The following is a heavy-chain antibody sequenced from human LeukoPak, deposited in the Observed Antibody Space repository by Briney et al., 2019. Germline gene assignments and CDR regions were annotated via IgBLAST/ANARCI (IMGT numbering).Heavy chain of an antibody. CDR1: GYTFTGYY. J-gene: IGHJ4*02. V-gene: IGHV1-2*04. Sequence: ASVKVSCKASGYTFTGYYMHWVRQAPGQGLEWMGWINPNSGGTNYAQKFQGWVTMTRDTSISTAYMELSRLRSDDTAVHYCARGTLRAGSGTRYYFDYWGQGTLVTVSS. D-gene: IGHD2-2*01. CDR2: INPNSGGT. CDR3: ARGTLRAGSGTRYYFDY.